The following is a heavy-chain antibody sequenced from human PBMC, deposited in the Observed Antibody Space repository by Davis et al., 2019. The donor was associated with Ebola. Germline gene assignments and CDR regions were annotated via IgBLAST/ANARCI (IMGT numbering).Heavy chain of an antibody. CDR2: MNPNSGNT. V-gene: IGHV1-8*01. CDR3: ARSGSGSFGRSYNWFDP. J-gene: IGHJ5*02. D-gene: IGHD3-10*01. CDR1: GYTFTSYD. Sequence: ASVKVSCKASGYTFTSYDINWVRQATGQGLEWMGWMNPNSGNTGYAQKLQGRVTMTRNTSINTAYMELSSLRSEDTAVYYCARSGSGSFGRSYNWFDPWGQGTLVTVSS.